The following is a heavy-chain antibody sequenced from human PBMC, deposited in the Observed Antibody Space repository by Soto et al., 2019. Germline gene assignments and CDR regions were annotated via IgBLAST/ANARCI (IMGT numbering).Heavy chain of an antibody. Sequence: QITLKESGPTQVKPTQTLTLTCTFSGFSLITGGVSVAWIRQPPGTALEWLALISGDDEKRYSPSLKSRLTISKDTTKNQVVFTMTNMDPLDTATYYCSHRRGMIMDVWGQGTTVTVSS. V-gene: IGHV2-5*02. CDR1: GFSLITGGVS. D-gene: IGHD3-16*01. CDR2: ISGDDEK. CDR3: SHRRGMIMDV. J-gene: IGHJ6*02.